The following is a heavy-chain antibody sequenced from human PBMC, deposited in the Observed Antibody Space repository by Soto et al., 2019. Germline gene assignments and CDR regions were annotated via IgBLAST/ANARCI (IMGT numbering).Heavy chain of an antibody. V-gene: IGHV1-69*01. Sequence: QVQLVQSGAEVKKPGSSVKVSCNASGGTFSSYAISWVRQAPGQGLEWMGGIIPIFGTANYAQKFQGRVTITADESTSTAYMELSSLRSEDTAVYYCARTSSDIVVVPSAKHYNWFDPWGQGTLVTVSS. CDR1: GGTFSSYA. CDR3: ARTSSDIVVVPSAKHYNWFDP. J-gene: IGHJ5*02. CDR2: IIPIFGTA. D-gene: IGHD2-2*01.